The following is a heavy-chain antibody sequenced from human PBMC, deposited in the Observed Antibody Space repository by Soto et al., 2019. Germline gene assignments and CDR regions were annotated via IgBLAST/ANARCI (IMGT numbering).Heavy chain of an antibody. J-gene: IGHJ6*02. Sequence: EVQLVESGGGLVQPGGSLRLSCEASGFTFRNYDMHWVRQGTGKGLEWVSGISAAGDPDYADSVEGRFTISRENAQKSFFLQMNSLRVGDTSVYYCARTDREFYGLDVWGQGTTVIVSS. V-gene: IGHV3-13*05. CDR2: ISAAGDP. CDR1: GFTFRNYD. CDR3: ARTDREFYGLDV.